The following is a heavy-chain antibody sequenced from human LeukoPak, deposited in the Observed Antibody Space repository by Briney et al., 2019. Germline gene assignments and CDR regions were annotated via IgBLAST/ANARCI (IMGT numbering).Heavy chain of an antibody. Sequence: GGSLRLSCAASGFTFSRYEVNWVRQAPGKGLEWVSYISSSGSSIYYADSVKGRFTISRDNAKNSLYLQMNSLRAEDTAVYYCARVISGTTVDYWGQGTLVTVSS. CDR3: ARVISGTTVDY. V-gene: IGHV3-48*03. CDR2: ISSSGSSI. J-gene: IGHJ4*02. D-gene: IGHD1-7*01. CDR1: GFTFSRYE.